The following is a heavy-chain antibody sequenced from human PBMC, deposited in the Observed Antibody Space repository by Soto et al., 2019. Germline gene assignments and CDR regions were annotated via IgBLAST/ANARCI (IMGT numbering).Heavy chain of an antibody. CDR1: GVTSNSYI. Sequence: SVKVSRTTSGVTSNSYIIYWVPPAPGQGLEWMGGIFPIFGSAHSAQKLQGRVTITAEESTSTAYMELSSLRSEDTAVYYCARAFASNKYYFDAWGQGTQVTVSS. D-gene: IGHD1-26*01. CDR3: ARAFASNKYYFDA. V-gene: IGHV1-69*13. CDR2: IFPIFGSA. J-gene: IGHJ5*02.